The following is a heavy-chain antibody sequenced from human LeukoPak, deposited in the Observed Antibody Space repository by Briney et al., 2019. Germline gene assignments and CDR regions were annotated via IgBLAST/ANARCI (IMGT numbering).Heavy chain of an antibody. CDR1: GGTFSTHP. CDR3: AREGFGEWEQLPFEH. CDR2: IIPILGMA. J-gene: IGHJ4*02. Sequence: SVKVSCKASGGTFSTHPISWVRQAPGQGLEWMGKIIPILGMANYAQKFQGRVTITVEESTSTVYMDLSSLTSEDTAVYYCAREGFGEWEQLPFEHWGQGTLVSVSS. D-gene: IGHD3-16*01. V-gene: IGHV1-69*04.